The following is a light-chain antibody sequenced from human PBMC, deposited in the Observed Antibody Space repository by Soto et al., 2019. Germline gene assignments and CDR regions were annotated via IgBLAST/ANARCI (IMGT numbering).Light chain of an antibody. CDR1: QSISDW. J-gene: IGKJ1*01. V-gene: IGKV1-5*03. CDR3: QHYNDYPWT. CDR2: KAS. Sequence: DTQMTQSPSTLSASVGDRDTITCRASQSISDWLAWYQQKPGKAPKLLIYKASRLQSGVPSRFSGSGSGTEFTLTISGLQAEDFATYYCQHYNDYPWTFGQGTKVDIK.